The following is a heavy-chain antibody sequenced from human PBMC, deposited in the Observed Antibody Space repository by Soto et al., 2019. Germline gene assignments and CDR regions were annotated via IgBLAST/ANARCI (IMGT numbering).Heavy chain of an antibody. Sequence: QVQLVESGGGVVQPGRSLRLSCAASGFTFSSYAMHWVRQAPGKGLEWVAVISYDGSNKYYADSVKGRFTISRDNSTNTLYLQMNSLSAEDTAVYYCARDRIPRQAWELLRGQPQWFGPWGQGTLVTVSA. CDR3: ARDRIPRQAWELLRGQPQWFGP. J-gene: IGHJ5*02. D-gene: IGHD1-26*01. CDR2: ISYDGSNK. CDR1: GFTFSSYA. V-gene: IGHV3-30-3*01.